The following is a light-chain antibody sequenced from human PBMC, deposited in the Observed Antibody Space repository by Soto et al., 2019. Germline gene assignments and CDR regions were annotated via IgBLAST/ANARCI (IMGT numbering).Light chain of an antibody. CDR2: DAS. CDR1: QRISNW. CDR3: QQYNSSPLT. J-gene: IGKJ4*01. V-gene: IGKV1-5*01. Sequence: GDRVTITCRANQRISNWSAWYQQRPGKAPNLLISDASSLQSGVPSRFSGSGYGREFTLSISNLQPDDLATYYCQQYNSSPLTFGGGTKVEIK.